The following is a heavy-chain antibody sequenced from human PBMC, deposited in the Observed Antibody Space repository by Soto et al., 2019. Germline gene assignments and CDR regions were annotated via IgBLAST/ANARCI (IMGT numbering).Heavy chain of an antibody. V-gene: IGHV3-33*01. J-gene: IGHJ5*02. D-gene: IGHD2-15*01. CDR1: GFTFTTYG. Sequence: QLQLVESGGGVVQPGRSLRLSCAASGFTFTTYGMHWVRQAPVKGLEWVAVIWYDGSNKYYAESVKGRFTISRDNSKNTLYLQMNSLRTEATAVYYCARDQGGVVVVAATGGWFDPWGQGNLVTVSS. CDR3: ARDQGGVVVVAATGGWFDP. CDR2: IWYDGSNK.